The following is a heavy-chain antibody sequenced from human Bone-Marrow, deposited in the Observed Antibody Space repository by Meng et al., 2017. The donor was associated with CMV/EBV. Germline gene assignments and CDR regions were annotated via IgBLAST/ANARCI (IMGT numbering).Heavy chain of an antibody. D-gene: IGHD3-3*01. J-gene: IGHJ6*02. Sequence: ASVKVSCKASGYTFTSYDINWVRQATGQGPEWMGWTNPNSGNTGYAQKFQGRVTMTRNTSISTAYMELSSLRSEDTAVYYCARTSGLTIFGVSGYYYYGMDVWGQGTTVTVSS. CDR2: TNPNSGNT. CDR3: ARTSGLTIFGVSGYYYYGMDV. V-gene: IGHV1-8*01. CDR1: GYTFTSYD.